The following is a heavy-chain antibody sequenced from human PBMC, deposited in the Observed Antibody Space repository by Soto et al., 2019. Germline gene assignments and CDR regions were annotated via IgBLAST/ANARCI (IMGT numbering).Heavy chain of an antibody. V-gene: IGHV4-59*01. CDR2: IYFSGNT. CDR1: GGSISSYY. Sequence: QVQLQESGPGLVKPSETLSLTCTVSGGSISSYYWSWLRQPPGKGLEWIGDIYFSGNTNFNPSLKSRVTMSVDTSKDHFSLKLNSVTAADTAVYYCARDGLNDGRHHFDYWGQGILVTVSS. CDR3: ARDGLNDGRHHFDY. J-gene: IGHJ4*02. D-gene: IGHD2-8*01.